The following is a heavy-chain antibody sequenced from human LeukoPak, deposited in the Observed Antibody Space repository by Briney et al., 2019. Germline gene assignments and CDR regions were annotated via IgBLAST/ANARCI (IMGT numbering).Heavy chain of an antibody. D-gene: IGHD2-15*01. Sequence: GGSLRLXCAASGFTVSSNYMTWVRQAPGKGLEWVSVIYSGGSTYYADSVKGRFTISRDNSKNTLYLQMNSLRAEDTAVYYCARDRYCSGGSCDYWGQGTLVTVSS. CDR1: GFTVSSNY. J-gene: IGHJ4*02. V-gene: IGHV3-66*02. CDR2: IYSGGST. CDR3: ARDRYCSGGSCDY.